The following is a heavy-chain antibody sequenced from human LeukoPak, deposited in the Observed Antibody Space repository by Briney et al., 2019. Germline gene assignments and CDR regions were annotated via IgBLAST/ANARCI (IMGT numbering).Heavy chain of an antibody. CDR3: ARDRQYSYSS. CDR2: IKQDGSDK. D-gene: IGHD2/OR15-2a*01. Sequence: GGSLRLSCAASGFTFSSYAMSWVRQAPGKGLEWVANIKQDGSDKFYVDSVKGRFTISRDNSKNTLYPQMNSLRAEDTAVYYCARDRQYSYSSWGQGTLVTVSS. J-gene: IGHJ5*02. V-gene: IGHV3-7*01. CDR1: GFTFSSYA.